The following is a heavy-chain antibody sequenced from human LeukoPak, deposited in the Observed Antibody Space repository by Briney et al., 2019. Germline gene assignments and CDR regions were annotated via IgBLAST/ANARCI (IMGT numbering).Heavy chain of an antibody. CDR1: GGSISSYY. Sequence: PSETLSLTCTVSGGSISSYYWSWIRQPAGKGLEWIGRIYTSGSTNYNPSLKSRVTMSVDTSKNQFSLKLSSVTAADTAVYYCARSYYDILTGYYKGFDYWGQGTLVTVSS. J-gene: IGHJ4*02. V-gene: IGHV4-4*07. CDR2: IYTSGST. CDR3: ARSYYDILTGYYKGFDY. D-gene: IGHD3-9*01.